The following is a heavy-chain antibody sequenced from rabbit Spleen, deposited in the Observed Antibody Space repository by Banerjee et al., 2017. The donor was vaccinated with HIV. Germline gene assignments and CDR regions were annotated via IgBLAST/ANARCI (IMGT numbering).Heavy chain of an antibody. CDR3: ARDAAGREDFNL. CDR1: GLDFSSSYW. V-gene: IGHV1S45*01. CDR2: IDIGRTGRT. D-gene: IGHD4-2*01. Sequence: QEQLVESGGGLVKPEGSLTLTCMSSGLDFSSSYWICWVRQAPGKGLEWIACIDIGRTGRTYYANWAKGRFTISSASSTTVTLQMTSLTAADTATYFCARDAAGREDFNLWGPGTLVTVS. J-gene: IGHJ4*01.